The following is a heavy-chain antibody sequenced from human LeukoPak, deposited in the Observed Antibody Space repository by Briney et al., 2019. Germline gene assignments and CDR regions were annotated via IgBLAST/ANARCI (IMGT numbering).Heavy chain of an antibody. CDR2: INTNTGNP. CDR3: ARCRGGDCYSDPHYYYYYGMDV. J-gene: IGHJ6*02. CDR1: GYTFTSYA. V-gene: IGHV7-4-1*02. D-gene: IGHD2-21*02. Sequence: ASVKVSCMASGYTFTSYAMNWVRQAPGQGLEWMGWINTNTGNPTYAQGFTGRFVFSLDTSVSTAYLQISSLKAEDTAVYYCARCRGGDCYSDPHYYYYYGMDVWGQGTTVTVSS.